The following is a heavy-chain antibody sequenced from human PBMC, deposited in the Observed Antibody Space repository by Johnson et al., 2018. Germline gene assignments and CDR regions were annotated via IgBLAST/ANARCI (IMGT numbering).Heavy chain of an antibody. CDR3: ARGGDYHYYYYMDV. D-gene: IGHD2-15*01. V-gene: IGHV3-21*01. CDR2: ISSSSSYI. CDR1: GFTFSSYS. Sequence: VQLVQSGGGLVKXGGSLRLXCAASGFTFSSYSMNWVRQAPGKGLEWVSSISSSSSYIYYADSGKGRFTISRDNAKNSLYLQMNSLSAEDTAVYYCARGGDYHYYYYMDVWGKGTTVTVSS. J-gene: IGHJ6*03.